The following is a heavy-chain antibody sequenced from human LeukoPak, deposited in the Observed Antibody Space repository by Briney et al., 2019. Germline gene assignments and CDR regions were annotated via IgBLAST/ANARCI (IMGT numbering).Heavy chain of an antibody. D-gene: IGHD4-17*01. J-gene: IGHJ4*02. V-gene: IGHV3-23*01. CDR1: GFTFSSYA. CDR2: ISGSGGST. Sequence: GGSLRLSCAVSGFTFSSYAMNWVRQAPGKGLEWVSTISGSGGSTFYADTVKGRFTISRDDSKNTLYLQMNSLRAEDTAVYYCARILGYGDYVRYFDYWGQGTLVTVSS. CDR3: ARILGYGDYVRYFDY.